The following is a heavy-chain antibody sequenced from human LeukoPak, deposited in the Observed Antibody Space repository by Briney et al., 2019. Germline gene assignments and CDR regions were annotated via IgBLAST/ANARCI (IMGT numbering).Heavy chain of an antibody. CDR3: ARVETGRSYFDY. CDR1: GGSISSGGYS. D-gene: IGHD1-14*01. CDR2: IYHSGST. V-gene: IGHV4-30-2*01. Sequence: SETLSLTCAVSGGSISSGGYSWSWIRQPPGKGLEWIGYIYHSGSTYYNPSLKSRVTISVDRSKNQFSLKLSSVTAADTAVYYCARVETGRSYFDYWGQGTLVTVSS. J-gene: IGHJ4*02.